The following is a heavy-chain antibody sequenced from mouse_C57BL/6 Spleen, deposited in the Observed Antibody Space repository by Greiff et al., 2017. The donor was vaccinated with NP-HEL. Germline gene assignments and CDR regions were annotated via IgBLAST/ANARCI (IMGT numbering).Heavy chain of an antibody. CDR3: ARNYGSSYDDAMDY. Sequence: VKLQQSGAELVKPGASVKISCKASGYAFSSYWMNWVKQRPGKGLEWIGQIYPGDGDTNYNGKFKGKATLTADKSSSTAYMQLSSLTSEDSAVYFCARNYGSSYDDAMDYWGQGTSVTVSS. CDR1: GYAFSSYW. CDR2: IYPGDGDT. D-gene: IGHD1-1*01. V-gene: IGHV1-80*01. J-gene: IGHJ4*01.